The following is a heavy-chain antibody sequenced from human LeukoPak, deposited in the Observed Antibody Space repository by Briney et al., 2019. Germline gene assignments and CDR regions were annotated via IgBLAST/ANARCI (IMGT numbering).Heavy chain of an antibody. CDR2: IYWDDDK. V-gene: IGHV2-5*02. CDR3: AHYSPGLSLDY. CDR1: GFSLSTSGVG. J-gene: IGHJ4*02. D-gene: IGHD2/OR15-2a*01. Sequence: KESGPTLVKPTQTLTLTCTFSGFSLSTSGVGVGWIRQPTGKALEWLALIYWDDDKRYSPSLKSRLTITKDTSKNQVVLTMTNMDPVDTATYSSAHYSPGLSLDYWGQGTLVTVSS.